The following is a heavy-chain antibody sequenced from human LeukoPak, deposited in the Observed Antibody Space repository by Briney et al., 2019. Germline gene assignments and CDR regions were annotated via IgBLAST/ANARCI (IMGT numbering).Heavy chain of an antibody. Sequence: ESGGSLRLSCAASGFTFSSYAMHWVRQAPGKGLEWVAVISYDGSNKYYADSVKGRFTISRDNSKNTLYLQMNSLRAEDTAVYYCARDRGRYYDSRGFYWGYYFDSWGQGILVTVST. CDR2: ISYDGSNK. CDR1: GFTFSSYA. J-gene: IGHJ4*02. D-gene: IGHD3-22*01. CDR3: ARDRGRYYDSRGFYWGYYFDS. V-gene: IGHV3-30-3*01.